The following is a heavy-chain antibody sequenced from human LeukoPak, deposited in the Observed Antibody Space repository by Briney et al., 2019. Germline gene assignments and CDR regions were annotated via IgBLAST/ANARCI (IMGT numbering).Heavy chain of an antibody. CDR1: GFTFSSYW. D-gene: IGHD5-12*01. CDR3: AGSKVAEI. J-gene: IGHJ3*02. CDR2: IKQDGSEK. Sequence: GGSLRLSCAASGFTFSSYWISWVRQAPGKGLEWVANIKQDGSEKYYVDSVKGRFTISRDNAKNSLYLQMNSLRAEDTAVYYCAGSKVAEIWGQGTMVTVSS. V-gene: IGHV3-7*01.